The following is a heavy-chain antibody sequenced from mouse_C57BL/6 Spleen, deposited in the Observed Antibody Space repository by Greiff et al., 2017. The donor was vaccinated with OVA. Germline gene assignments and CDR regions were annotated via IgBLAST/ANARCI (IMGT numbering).Heavy chain of an antibody. CDR3: ASCPNPYAIDY. CDR1: GYTFTDYY. V-gene: IGHV1-26*01. CDR2: INPNNGGT. D-gene: IGHD3-3*01. Sequence: VQLQQSGPELVKPGASVKISCKASGYTFTDYYMNWVKQSHGKSLEWIGDINPNNGGTSYNQKFKSKATLTVDKSSITAYMELRSLTSEDSAVYYCASCPNPYAIDYWGQGTSVTVSS. J-gene: IGHJ4*01.